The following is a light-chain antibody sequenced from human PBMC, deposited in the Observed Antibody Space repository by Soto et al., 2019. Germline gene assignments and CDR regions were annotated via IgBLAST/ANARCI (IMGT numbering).Light chain of an antibody. V-gene: IGLV2-14*01. Sequence: QSVLTQPASVSGSPGQSITISCSGTSSDIGAYDHVAWFQQFPGKTPKLIIYSVSNRPSGVSYRFSGSKSGNTASLTISGLQAEDEADYYCCSYPGSHTWVFGGGTKLTVL. J-gene: IGLJ3*02. CDR2: SVS. CDR1: SSDIGAYDH. CDR3: CSYPGSHTWV.